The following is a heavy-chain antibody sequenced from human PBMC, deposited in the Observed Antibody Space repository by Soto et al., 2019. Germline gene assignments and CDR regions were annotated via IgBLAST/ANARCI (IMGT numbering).Heavy chain of an antibody. Sequence: PSETLSLTCTVSGYFMSPYYWIWIRQPPGKGLEWVGYVYYSGSTNYNPSLKSRVNISVDTSKNQFSLKLNSVTAADTAVYYCTRGLRANWTPAYWGQGTLVTVSS. CDR3: TRGLRANWTPAY. D-gene: IGHD3-3*01. CDR2: VYYSGST. V-gene: IGHV4-59*01. J-gene: IGHJ4*02. CDR1: GYFMSPYY.